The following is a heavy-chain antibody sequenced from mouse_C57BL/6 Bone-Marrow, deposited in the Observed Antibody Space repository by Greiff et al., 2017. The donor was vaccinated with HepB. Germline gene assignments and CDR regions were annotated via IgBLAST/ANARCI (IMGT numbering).Heavy chain of an antibody. J-gene: IGHJ4*01. CDR1: GFTFSSYA. V-gene: IGHV5-4*01. Sequence: EVQLVESGGGLVKPGGSLKLSCAASGFTFSSYAMPWVRQTPEKRLEWVATISDGGSYTYYPDNVKGRFTISRDNAKNNMYLQMSHLKSEDTAMYYCARDGPEAMDYWGQGNSVTVSS. CDR2: ISDGGSYT. CDR3: ARDGPEAMDY.